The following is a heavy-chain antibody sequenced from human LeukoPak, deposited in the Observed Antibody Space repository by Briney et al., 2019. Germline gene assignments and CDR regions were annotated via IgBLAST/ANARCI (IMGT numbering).Heavy chain of an antibody. CDR2: ISYDGSNK. CDR3: SREPRLLDS. D-gene: IGHD6-25*01. V-gene: IGHV3-30-3*01. Sequence: GGSLRLSCAASGFTFSSYAMHWVRQAPGKGLEWVAVISYDGSNKYYADSVKGRFTISRDNSKNTLYLQMNSLRAEDTAIYYCSREPRLLDSWGQGTLVTVSS. CDR1: GFTFSSYA. J-gene: IGHJ4*02.